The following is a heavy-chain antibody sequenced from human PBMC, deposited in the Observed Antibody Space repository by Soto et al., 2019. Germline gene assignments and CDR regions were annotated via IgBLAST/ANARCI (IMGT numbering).Heavy chain of an antibody. CDR3: ARHRPYSSPFYFDS. D-gene: IGHD2-15*01. V-gene: IGHV4-59*08. J-gene: IGHJ4*02. Sequence: QVQLQESGPGLVKPSETLSLTCTVSGGSISKYYWSWIRQPPGEGLEWIGYIYYSGSTSYNPSLKSRVTISVASPKNQFSLRLSSGTAAYTALYYSARHRPYSSPFYFDSWGPGTLVTVSS. CDR1: GGSISKYY. CDR2: IYYSGST.